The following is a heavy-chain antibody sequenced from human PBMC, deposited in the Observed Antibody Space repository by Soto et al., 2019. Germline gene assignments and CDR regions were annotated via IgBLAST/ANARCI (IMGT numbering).Heavy chain of an antibody. CDR3: GRRARENYNGSVSTFDY. J-gene: IGHJ4*02. V-gene: IGHV4-34*01. CDR1: GGSFSGYY. Sequence: SSETLSLTCAVYGGSFSGYYWSWIRQPPGKGLEWIGEINHSGSTNYNPSLKSRVTISVDTSKNQFSLKLSSVTAADTAVYYCGRRARENYNGSVSTFDYWGQGTLVTAFS. D-gene: IGHD3-10*01. CDR2: INHSGST.